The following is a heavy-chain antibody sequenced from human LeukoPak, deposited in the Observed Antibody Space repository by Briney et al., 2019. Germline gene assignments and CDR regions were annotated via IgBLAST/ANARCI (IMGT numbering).Heavy chain of an antibody. CDR3: ARGYQLLYNGMDV. D-gene: IGHD2-2*01. V-gene: IGHV3-11*01. CDR1: GFTFSDYY. Sequence: GGSLRLSCAASGFTFSDYYMSWIRQAPGKGLEWVSYIRSSGNTIYYADSVKGRFTISRDNAKNSLYLQMNSLGAEDTAVYYCARGYQLLYNGMDVWGQGTSVTVSS. J-gene: IGHJ6*02. CDR2: IRSSGNTI.